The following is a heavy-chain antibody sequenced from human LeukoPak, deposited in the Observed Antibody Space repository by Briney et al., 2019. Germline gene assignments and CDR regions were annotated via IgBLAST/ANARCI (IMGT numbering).Heavy chain of an antibody. Sequence: PGGSLRLSCAASGFTFSTYTMAWVRQAPGGGLEWVSCISGDGGSTYYADSVKGRFAISRDNSKSALYLQMNSLRAEDTAVYYCAKDFGRNLGGPGYWGRGTLVTISS. J-gene: IGHJ4*02. CDR1: GFTFSTYT. CDR2: ISGDGGST. CDR3: AKDFGRNLGGPGY. D-gene: IGHD3-10*01. V-gene: IGHV3-23*01.